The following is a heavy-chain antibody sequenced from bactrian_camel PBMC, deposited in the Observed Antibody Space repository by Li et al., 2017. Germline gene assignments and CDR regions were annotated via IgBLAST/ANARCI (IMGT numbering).Heavy chain of an antibody. CDR1: GYPYDRNSRYC. J-gene: IGHJ4*01. Sequence: HVQLVESGRGSVQAGGSLRLSCSVSGYPYDRNSRYCMGWFRQAPGKEREGVASMHTREGTTSYADSVKGRFTISQDNTKKMVYLQMNSLSPEDTAMYICAAARPYFLQTCGGTWQTSGDKYWGQGTQVTVS. CDR2: MHTREGTT. D-gene: IGHD7*01. V-gene: IGHV3S63*01. CDR3: AAARPYFLQTCGGTWQTSGDKY.